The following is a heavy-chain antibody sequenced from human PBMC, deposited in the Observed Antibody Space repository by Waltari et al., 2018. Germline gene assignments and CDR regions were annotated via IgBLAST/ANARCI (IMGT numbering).Heavy chain of an antibody. CDR1: GFTFSSYE. Sequence: EVQLVESGGGLIQPGGSLRLSCAASGFTFSSYEVNWVRQAPGKGLEWVSYIGRSGDIMFFADSVKGRFTISRDNAKNSLYLQMNSLRAEDTAVYYCARDTNSPWGQGTLVTVSS. D-gene: IGHD7-27*01. CDR2: IGRSGDIM. CDR3: ARDTNSP. J-gene: IGHJ5*02. V-gene: IGHV3-48*03.